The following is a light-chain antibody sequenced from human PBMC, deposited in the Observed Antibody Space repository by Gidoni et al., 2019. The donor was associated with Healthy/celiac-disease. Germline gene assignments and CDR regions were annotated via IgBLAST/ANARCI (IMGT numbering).Light chain of an antibody. J-gene: IGLJ2*01. CDR3: QVWDSSSDHVV. V-gene: IGLV3-21*02. Sequence: SYVLTQPPSVSVAPGQTARITCGVNNIGSKSVHLYQHKPGQAPVLVVYDDSDGPSGIPERFSGSTSGNTATLTISRVEAGDEVDYYCQVWDSSSDHVVFGGGTKLTVL. CDR2: DDS. CDR1: NIGSKS.